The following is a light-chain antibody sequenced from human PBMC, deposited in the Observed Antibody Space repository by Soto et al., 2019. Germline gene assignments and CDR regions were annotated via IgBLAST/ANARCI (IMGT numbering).Light chain of an antibody. CDR2: SNN. Sequence: QSVLTQPPSASGTPGQRVTISCSGRSANIGNNYVCWYQQLPGTAPKLLIYSNNQRPSGVPDRFSGSKSGTSASLGISGLRSEDEADYYCVSWDDSLSGLVFGTGTKVTVL. CDR1: SANIGNNY. V-gene: IGLV1-47*02. CDR3: VSWDDSLSGLV. J-gene: IGLJ1*01.